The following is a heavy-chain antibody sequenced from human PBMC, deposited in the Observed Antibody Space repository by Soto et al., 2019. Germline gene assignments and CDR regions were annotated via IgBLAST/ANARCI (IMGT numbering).Heavy chain of an antibody. V-gene: IGHV1-69*13. Sequence: SVKVSCKASGGTFSSYAISWVRQAPGQGLEWMGGIIPIFGTANYAQKFQGRVTITADESTSTAYMELSSLRSEDTAVYYCARDRTVTTLGEYYGMDVWGQGTTVTVSS. J-gene: IGHJ6*02. D-gene: IGHD4-17*01. CDR3: ARDRTVTTLGEYYGMDV. CDR2: IIPIFGTA. CDR1: GGTFSSYA.